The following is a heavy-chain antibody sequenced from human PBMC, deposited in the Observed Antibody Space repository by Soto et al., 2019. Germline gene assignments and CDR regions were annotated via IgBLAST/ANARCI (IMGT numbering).Heavy chain of an antibody. CDR2: INAGNGNT. V-gene: IGHV1-3*01. CDR1: GYTFTSYA. D-gene: IGHD6-13*01. CDR3: ARAGSIAAAGYFDY. Sequence: QVQLVQSGAEVMKPGASVKVSCKASGYTFTSYAMHWVRQAPGQRLEWMGWINAGNGNTKYSQKFQGRVTITRDTSASTAYMELSSLRSEDTAVYYCARAGSIAAAGYFDYWGQGTLVTVSS. J-gene: IGHJ4*02.